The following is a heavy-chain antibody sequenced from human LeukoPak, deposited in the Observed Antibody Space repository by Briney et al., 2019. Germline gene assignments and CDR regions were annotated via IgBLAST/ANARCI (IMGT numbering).Heavy chain of an antibody. CDR1: GGSISTSSYY. J-gene: IGHJ6*02. CDR3: AVYCSGGSCSISRGYYFGMDV. CDR2: IYYRGST. V-gene: IGHV4-39*01. Sequence: SETLSLTCTVSGGSISTSSYYWGWVRQPPGKGLEWIGNIYYRGSTYYNPSLKSRVTISVDTSKNQFSLKLSSATAADTAVYYCAVYCSGGSCSISRGYYFGMDVWGQGTTVTVSS. D-gene: IGHD2-15*01.